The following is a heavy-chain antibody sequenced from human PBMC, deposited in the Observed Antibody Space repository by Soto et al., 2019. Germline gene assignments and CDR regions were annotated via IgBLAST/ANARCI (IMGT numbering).Heavy chain of an antibody. D-gene: IGHD6-19*01. CDR2: ISAFNGNT. V-gene: IGHV1-18*04. Sequence: QVQLLQSGPEVKKPGTSVKVSCKASGDTFTNLGISWVRQAPGQGLEWMGWISAFNGNTNYAQKFQGRVTVTTETSTRTLYMELRSLRSDDTAVYYCARERAVGLYLDDWGQGTLVTVSS. J-gene: IGHJ4*02. CDR3: ARERAVGLYLDD. CDR1: GDTFTNLG.